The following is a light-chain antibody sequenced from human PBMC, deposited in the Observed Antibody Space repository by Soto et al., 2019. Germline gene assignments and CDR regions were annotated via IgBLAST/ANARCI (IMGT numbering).Light chain of an antibody. Sequence: EIVLTQSPGTLSLPPGERATLSCRASQSVSSSYLAWYQQKPGQAPRLLIYGASSRATGIPDRFSGSGSGTDFTLTISRLEPEDFAVYYCQQYSSSPWTFGQGTKVEIK. CDR3: QQYSSSPWT. V-gene: IGKV3-20*01. J-gene: IGKJ1*01. CDR1: QSVSSSY. CDR2: GAS.